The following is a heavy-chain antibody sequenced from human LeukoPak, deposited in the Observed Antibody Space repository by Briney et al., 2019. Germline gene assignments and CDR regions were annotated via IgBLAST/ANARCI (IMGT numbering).Heavy chain of an antibody. CDR3: ARVSPDYYDSSGYVDI. V-gene: IGHV3-53*01. Sequence: GGSLRLSCAASGFTVSSNYMSWVRQAPGKGLEWVSVIYSGGSTYYADSVKGRFTISRDNAKNSLYLQMNSLRAEDTAVYYCARVSPDYYDSSGYVDIWGQGTMVTVSS. CDR1: GFTVSSNY. D-gene: IGHD3-22*01. J-gene: IGHJ3*02. CDR2: IYSGGST.